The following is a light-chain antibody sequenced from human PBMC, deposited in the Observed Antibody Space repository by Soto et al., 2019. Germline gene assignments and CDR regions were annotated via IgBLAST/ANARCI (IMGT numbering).Light chain of an antibody. CDR2: LAS. CDR1: QNINIY. CDR3: QQSFSNPQT. V-gene: IGKV1-39*01. J-gene: IGKJ4*01. Sequence: DIQMTQSPSSLSASLGDSVTITCRASQNINIYLSWYQQKPGKAPKLLINLASTLQGGVPSRFSGSGSGTEFTLAISSLQPEDSATYYCQQSFSNPQTFGGGTKVDIK.